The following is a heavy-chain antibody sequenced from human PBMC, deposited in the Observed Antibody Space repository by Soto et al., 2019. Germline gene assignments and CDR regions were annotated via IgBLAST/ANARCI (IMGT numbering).Heavy chain of an antibody. CDR1: GGSFSGYY. CDR2: INHSGST. J-gene: IGHJ5*02. D-gene: IGHD3-10*01. Sequence: PSETLSLTCAVYGGSFSGYYWSWIRQPPGKGLEWIGEINHSGSTNYNPSLKSRVTISVDTSKNQFPLKLSSVTAADTAVYYCASSSMVRGVSVPSWGQGTLVTVSS. V-gene: IGHV4-34*01. CDR3: ASSSMVRGVSVPS.